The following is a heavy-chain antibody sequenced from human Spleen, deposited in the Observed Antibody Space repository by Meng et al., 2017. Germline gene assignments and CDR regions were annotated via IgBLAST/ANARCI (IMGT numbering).Heavy chain of an antibody. CDR3: ARGLSGIAVAGTFDY. V-gene: IGHV1-69*05. Sequence: SVKVSCKASGGTFSSYAISWVRQAPGQGLEWMGGIIPIFGTANYAQKFLGRVTITTDESTSTAYMELSSLRSEDTAVYYCARGLSGIAVAGTFDYWGQGTLVTVSS. J-gene: IGHJ4*02. CDR1: GGTFSSYA. CDR2: IIPIFGTA. D-gene: IGHD6-19*01.